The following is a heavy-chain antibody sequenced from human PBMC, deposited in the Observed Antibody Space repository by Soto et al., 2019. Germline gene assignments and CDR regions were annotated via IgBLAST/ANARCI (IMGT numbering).Heavy chain of an antibody. D-gene: IGHD6-6*01. CDR2: IYYSGST. Sequence: QVQLQESGPGLVKPSQTLSLTCSVSGGSISSGGYYWTWIRQHPGKGLEWIGYIYYSGSTYYNPSIKSRSTISVDTSKNQFSLKLTSVTAADTAMYYCARAPSPYGIDVWGQGTTVTVSS. V-gene: IGHV4-31*03. CDR1: GGSISSGGYY. CDR3: ARAPSPYGIDV. J-gene: IGHJ6*02.